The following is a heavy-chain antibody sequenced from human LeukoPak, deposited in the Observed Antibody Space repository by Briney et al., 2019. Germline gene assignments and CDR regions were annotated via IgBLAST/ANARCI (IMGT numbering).Heavy chain of an antibody. J-gene: IGHJ4*02. Sequence: GGSLRLSCAASGFTFSSYSMNWVRQAPGKGLEWVSYISSSSTTTYYADSVKGRFTISRDNAKNSLYLRMNSLRAEDTAVYYCARDWRTPGSPLDYWGQGTLVTVSS. V-gene: IGHV3-48*04. CDR2: ISSSSTTT. CDR1: GFTFSSYS. D-gene: IGHD5-12*01. CDR3: ARDWRTPGSPLDY.